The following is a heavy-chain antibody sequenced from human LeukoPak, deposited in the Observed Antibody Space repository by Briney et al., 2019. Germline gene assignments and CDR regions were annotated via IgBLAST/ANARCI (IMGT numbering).Heavy chain of an antibody. CDR2: IYHSGST. CDR1: GGSISSSNW. V-gene: IGHV4-4*02. J-gene: IGHJ4*02. CDR3: ARDQGDYDSSGYYYAGNFDY. Sequence: SETLSLTCAVSGGSISSSNWWSWVRQPPGKGLEWIGEIYHSGSTNYNLSLKSRVTISVDKSKNQFSLKLSSVTAADTAVYYCARDQGDYDSSGYYYAGNFDYWGQGTLVTVSS. D-gene: IGHD3-22*01.